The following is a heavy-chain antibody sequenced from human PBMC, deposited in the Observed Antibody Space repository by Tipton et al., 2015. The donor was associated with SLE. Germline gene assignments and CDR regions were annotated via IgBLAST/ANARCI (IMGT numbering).Heavy chain of an antibody. Sequence: TLSLTCAVSGFSISSGYYWGWIRQSPEKGLEWIGSISHSGNIYFNPSLKSRATMSIDTSRNEVSLRLNSVTAADTAVYYCARASGFDWLSDWGQGTLVTVSS. V-gene: IGHV4-38-2*01. CDR3: ARASGFDWLSD. CDR2: ISHSGNI. D-gene: IGHD3-9*01. CDR1: GFSISSGYY. J-gene: IGHJ1*01.